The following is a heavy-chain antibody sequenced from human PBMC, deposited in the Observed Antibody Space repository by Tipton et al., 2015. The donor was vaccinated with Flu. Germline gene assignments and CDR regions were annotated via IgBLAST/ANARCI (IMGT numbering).Heavy chain of an antibody. Sequence: GLVKPSETLSLSCDVSGYSITSAYYWGWVRQPPGQGLEWIGSIYHSGTTYYNPSLKSRVTISIDTSKNQFSLKLSSVTAADTAVYYCARDPSLGMPEYFDHWGQGILVTASS. D-gene: IGHD2-2*01. CDR1: GYSITSAYY. CDR3: ARDPSLGMPEYFDH. J-gene: IGHJ4*02. CDR2: IYHSGTT. V-gene: IGHV4-38-2*02.